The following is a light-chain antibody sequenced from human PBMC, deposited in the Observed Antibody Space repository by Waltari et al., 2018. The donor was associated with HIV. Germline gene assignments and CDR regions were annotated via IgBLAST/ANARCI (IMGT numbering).Light chain of an antibody. CDR3: ASWDDSLETYV. CDR1: SSNIEHHN. J-gene: IGLJ1*01. V-gene: IGLV1-36*01. Sequence: QSVLTQPPSVSEVPGQRVIISCSGGSSNIEHHNVLWSQHPPGEAPRLLIYYNDVLPSGVSARFSASKSGTSASLAISGLQSEDEVDYYGASWDDSLETYVFGTGTKITVL. CDR2: YND.